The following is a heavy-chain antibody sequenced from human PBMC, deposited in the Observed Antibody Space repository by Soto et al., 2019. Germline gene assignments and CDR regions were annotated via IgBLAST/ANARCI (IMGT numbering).Heavy chain of an antibody. CDR3: ARGPEYSSSSYYYYYMDV. J-gene: IGHJ6*03. CDR2: INPNSGGT. CDR1: GYTFTGYY. D-gene: IGHD6-6*01. Sequence: ASVKVSCKASGYTFTGYYMHWVRQAPGQGLGWMGWINPNSGGTNYAKKFKGWVTMTRDTSISTAYMELSRLRSDDTAVYYCARGPEYSSSSYYYYYMDVWGKGTTVTVSS. V-gene: IGHV1-2*04.